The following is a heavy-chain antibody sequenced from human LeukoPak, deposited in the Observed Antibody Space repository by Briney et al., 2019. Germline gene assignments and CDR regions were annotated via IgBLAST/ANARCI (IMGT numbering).Heavy chain of an antibody. D-gene: IGHD1-26*01. Sequence: KPSETLSLTCTVSGGSINNYYWSWIRQPPGKGLEWIGYISYSGSTTYNPPFKSRVTISVDMSKNQFSLNLRSVTAADTAVYYCARDLEESGRYLRFDPWGQGTLVTVSS. V-gene: IGHV4-59*01. CDR3: ARDLEESGRYLRFDP. CDR1: GGSINNYY. CDR2: ISYSGST. J-gene: IGHJ5*02.